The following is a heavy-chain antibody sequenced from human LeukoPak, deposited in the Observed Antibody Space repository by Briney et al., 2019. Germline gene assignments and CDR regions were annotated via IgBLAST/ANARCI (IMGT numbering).Heavy chain of an antibody. D-gene: IGHD6-13*01. Sequence: GGSLRLSCAASGFTFRSYGMHWVRQAPGKGLEWVAVIWYDGSNKYYADSVKGRFTISRDNSENTLYLQMNSLRAEDTALYYCASDGIAVDRGIGYFDYWGQGTLVTVSS. CDR3: ASDGIAVDRGIGYFDY. CDR1: GFTFRSYG. J-gene: IGHJ4*02. CDR2: IWYDGSNK. V-gene: IGHV3-33*01.